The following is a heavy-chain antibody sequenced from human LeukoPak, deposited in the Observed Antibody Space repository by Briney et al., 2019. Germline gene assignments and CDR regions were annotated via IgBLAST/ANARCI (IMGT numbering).Heavy chain of an antibody. D-gene: IGHD2-21*02. CDR1: GFTFSNYA. CDR2: ISGTSGTI. J-gene: IGHJ4*02. CDR3: AKRLGDPRAFDY. Sequence: GGSLRLSCSASGFTFSNYAMSWVRQAPGKGLEWVSGISGTSGTINYSAPVKGRFTISRDNSKNTLYLQINSLRVDDMAVYYCAKRLGDPRAFDYWGQGTLVTVSS. V-gene: IGHV3-23*01.